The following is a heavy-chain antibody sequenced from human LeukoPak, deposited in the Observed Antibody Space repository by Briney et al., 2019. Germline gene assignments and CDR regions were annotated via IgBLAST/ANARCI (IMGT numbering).Heavy chain of an antibody. CDR2: ISSGSDTI. CDR1: GCTFNNYE. CDR3: ARSDAVAAPGH. V-gene: IGHV3-48*03. J-gene: IGHJ4*02. Sequence: GGSLRLSCAASGCTFNNYEMNWVRQAPGKGLEWISYISSGSDTIYYADSVRGRFTTSRDNAKNSLYLQMNSLGAADTAVYYCARSDAVAAPGHWGQGTLVTVSS. D-gene: IGHD6-19*01.